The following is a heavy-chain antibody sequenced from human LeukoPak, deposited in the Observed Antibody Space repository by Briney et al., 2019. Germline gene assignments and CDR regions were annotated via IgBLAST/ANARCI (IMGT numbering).Heavy chain of an antibody. J-gene: IGHJ4*02. CDR2: IIPIFGTA. CDR1: GGTFSSYA. D-gene: IGHD1-26*01. Sequence: ASVKVSCKASGGTFSSYAISWVRQAPGQGLEWMGGIIPIFGTANYAQKFQGRVTITADESTSTAYMELSSLRSEDTAVYYCARYDGRPIVGATTGLNWGQGTLVTVSS. CDR3: ARYDGRPIVGATTGLN. V-gene: IGHV1-69*13.